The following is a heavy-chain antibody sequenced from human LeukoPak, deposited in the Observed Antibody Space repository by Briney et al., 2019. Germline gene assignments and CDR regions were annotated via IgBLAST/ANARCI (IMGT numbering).Heavy chain of an antibody. J-gene: IGHJ4*02. Sequence: PGGSLRLSCAASGFTFSSYGMHWVRQAPGKGLEGWAVISYDGSNKYYADSVKGRFTISRDNSKNTLYLQMNSLRAEDTAVYYCAKGDIVVGGYDYWGQGTLVTVSS. CDR1: GFTFSSYG. CDR2: ISYDGSNK. V-gene: IGHV3-30*18. CDR3: AKGDIVVGGYDY. D-gene: IGHD2-15*01.